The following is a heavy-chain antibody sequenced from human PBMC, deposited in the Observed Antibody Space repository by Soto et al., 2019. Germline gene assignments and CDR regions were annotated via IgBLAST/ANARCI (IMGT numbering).Heavy chain of an antibody. CDR2: IKGDGTNT. D-gene: IGHD5-12*01. Sequence: EVQLVESGGGLVQFGGSLRLSCAASGFTFSSYWMHWVRQVPGKGLVWVSRIKGDGTNTGYADAVKGRFTISRDNVKNPLDQQLNSLRADDTAVYYCARGLSGYYGFDYWGQGTLLTVSS. V-gene: IGHV3-74*01. J-gene: IGHJ4*02. CDR3: ARGLSGYYGFDY. CDR1: GFTFSSYW.